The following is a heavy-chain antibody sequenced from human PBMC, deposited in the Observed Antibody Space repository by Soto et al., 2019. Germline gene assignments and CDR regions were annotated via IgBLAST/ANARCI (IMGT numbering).Heavy chain of an antibody. V-gene: IGHV3-23*01. D-gene: IGHD2-15*01. CDR2: ISGSGGST. CDR3: AKSVVVAALEGHYYFDY. CDR1: GFTFSSYA. J-gene: IGHJ4*02. Sequence: GGSLRLSCAASGFTFSSYAMSWVRQAPGKGLEWVSAISGSGGSTYYADSVKGRFTISRDNSRNTLYLQMNSLRAEDTAVYYCAKSVVVAALEGHYYFDYWGQGTLVTVSS.